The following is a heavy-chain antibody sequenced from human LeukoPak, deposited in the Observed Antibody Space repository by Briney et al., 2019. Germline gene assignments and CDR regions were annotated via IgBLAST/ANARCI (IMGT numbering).Heavy chain of an antibody. CDR2: ISYVGSNK. J-gene: IGHJ5*02. CDR1: GFTFSSYG. CDR3: AKDAGSGSYPNWFDP. V-gene: IGHV3-30*18. D-gene: IGHD3-10*01. Sequence: GGSLRLSCAASGFTFSSYGMHWVRQAPGKGLEWVAVISYVGSNKYYADSVKGRFTISRDNSKNTLYLQMNSLRAEDTAVYYCAKDAGSGSYPNWFDPWGQGTLVTVSS.